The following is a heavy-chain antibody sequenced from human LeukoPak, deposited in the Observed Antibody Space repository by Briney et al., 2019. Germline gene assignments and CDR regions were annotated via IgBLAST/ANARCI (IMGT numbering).Heavy chain of an antibody. CDR3: AREVQAYDFWSTDYYMDV. Sequence: VASVKVSCKASGYTFTSYDINWVRQSTGQGLEWMGWMNPNSGNTGYARKFQGRVTITRNTSISTAYMELSSLRSEDTAVYYCAREVQAYDFWSTDYYMDVWGKGTTVTVSS. V-gene: IGHV1-8*03. J-gene: IGHJ6*03. CDR1: GYTFTSYD. CDR2: MNPNSGNT. D-gene: IGHD3-3*01.